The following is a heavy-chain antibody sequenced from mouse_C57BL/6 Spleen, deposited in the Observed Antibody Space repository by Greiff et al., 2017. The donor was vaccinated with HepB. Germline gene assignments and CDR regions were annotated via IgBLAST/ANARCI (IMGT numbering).Heavy chain of an antibody. CDR2: IYPGGGYT. D-gene: IGHD2-5*01. CDR1: GYTFTNYW. Sequence: VQLQQSGAELVRPGTSVKMSCKASGYTFTNYWIGWAKQRPGHGLEWIGDIYPGGGYTNYNEKFKGKATLTADKSSSTAYMQFSSLTSEDSAIYYCARGDYSNYVGYAMDYWGQGTSVTVSS. CDR3: ARGDYSNYVGYAMDY. V-gene: IGHV1-63*01. J-gene: IGHJ4*01.